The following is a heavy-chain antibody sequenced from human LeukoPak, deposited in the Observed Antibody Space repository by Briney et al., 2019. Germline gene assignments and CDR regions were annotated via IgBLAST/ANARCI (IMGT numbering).Heavy chain of an antibody. V-gene: IGHV1-46*01. J-gene: IGHJ6*03. CDR2: INPSGGST. CDR1: GGTFSSYA. Sequence: ASVKVSCKASGGTFSSYAISWVRQAPGQGLEWMGIINPSGGSTSYAQKFQGRVTMTRDMSTSTVYMELSSLRSEDTAVYYCALLRRDMDVWGKGTTVTVSS. CDR3: ALLRRDMDV.